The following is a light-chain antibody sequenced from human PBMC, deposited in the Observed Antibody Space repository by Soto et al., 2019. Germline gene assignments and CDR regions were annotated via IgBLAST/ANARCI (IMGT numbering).Light chain of an antibody. Sequence: QSALTRPPSASGTPGQRVTISCSGSSSNIGINTVNWYQQLPGTAPKLLIHTNNQRPSGVPDRFSGSKSGTSASLAISGLQSEDEADYYCAAWDDSLNGYVFGTGTKVTVL. CDR3: AAWDDSLNGYV. CDR1: SSNIGINT. CDR2: TNN. J-gene: IGLJ1*01. V-gene: IGLV1-44*01.